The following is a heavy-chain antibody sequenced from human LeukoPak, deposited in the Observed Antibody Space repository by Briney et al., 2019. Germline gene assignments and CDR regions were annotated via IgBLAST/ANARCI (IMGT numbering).Heavy chain of an antibody. D-gene: IGHD2-15*01. Sequence: GWSLRLSCAASGFTFSDYYMSWIRQAPGKGLEGVSYISSSSSYTNYADSVKGRFTISRDNAKNSLYLQMNSLRAEDTAVYYCARAVGGSTHGPSWGQGTLVTVSS. CDR1: GFTFSDYY. V-gene: IGHV3-11*06. J-gene: IGHJ4*02. CDR3: ARAVGGSTHGPS. CDR2: ISSSSSYT.